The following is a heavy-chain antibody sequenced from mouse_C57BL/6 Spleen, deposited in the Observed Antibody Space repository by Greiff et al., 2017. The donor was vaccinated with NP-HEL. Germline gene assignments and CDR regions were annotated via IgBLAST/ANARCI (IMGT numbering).Heavy chain of an antibody. CDR3: ARGGYHSLFAY. D-gene: IGHD2-2*01. CDR2: IYPGSGNT. CDR1: GYTFTDYY. V-gene: IGHV1-76*01. Sequence: VQLQQSGAELVRPGASVKLSCKASGYTFTDYYINWVKQRPGQGLEWIARIYPGSGNTYYNEKFKGKATLTAEKSSSTAYMQLSSLTSEDSAVYFCARGGYHSLFAYWGQGTLVTVSA. J-gene: IGHJ3*01.